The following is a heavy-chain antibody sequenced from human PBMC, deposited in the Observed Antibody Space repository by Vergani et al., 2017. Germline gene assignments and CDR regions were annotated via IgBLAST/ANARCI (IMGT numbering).Heavy chain of an antibody. V-gene: IGHV3-33*06. D-gene: IGHD3-10*01. CDR1: RFTFSNYG. Sequence: QVQLVESGGGVVQPGRSLRLSCAASRFTFSNYGMHWVRQAPGKGLEWVAVIWYDGSNKYYADSVKGRFTISRDNSKNTLYLQMNSLRAEDTAVYYCAKTSQGIGEVLLWFGELYNWGQGTLVTVSS. CDR2: IWYDGSNK. CDR3: AKTSQGIGEVLLWFGELYN. J-gene: IGHJ4*02.